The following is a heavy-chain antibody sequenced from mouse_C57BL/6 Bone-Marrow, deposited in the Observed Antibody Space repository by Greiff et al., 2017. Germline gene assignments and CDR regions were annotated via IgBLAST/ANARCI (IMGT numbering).Heavy chain of an antibody. J-gene: IGHJ2*01. V-gene: IGHV5-4*03. CDR3: ASNTTVVAPFDY. CDR1: GFTFSSYA. Sequence: EVKLVESGGGLVKPGGSLKLSCAASGFTFSSYAMSWVRQTPEKRLEWVATISDGGSYTYYPDNVKGRFTISRDNAKNNLYLQMSHLKSEDTAMYCCASNTTVVAPFDYWGQGTTLTVSS. D-gene: IGHD1-1*01. CDR2: ISDGGSYT.